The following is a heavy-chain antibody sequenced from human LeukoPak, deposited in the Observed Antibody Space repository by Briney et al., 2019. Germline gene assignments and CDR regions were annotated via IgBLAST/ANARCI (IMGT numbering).Heavy chain of an antibody. D-gene: IGHD3-10*01. CDR1: EFTFVRYA. CDR2: ISSSGAYT. CDR3: AKDSGSGTLLTDS. J-gene: IGHJ4*02. V-gene: IGHV3-23*01. Sequence: GGSLRLSCAASEFTFVRYAMNWVRQAPGKGLEGVSGISSSGAYTYYADSVKGRFTISRDNSKNTLYLQMNSLRAEDAAVYYCAKDSGSGTLLTDSWGQGILVTVSS.